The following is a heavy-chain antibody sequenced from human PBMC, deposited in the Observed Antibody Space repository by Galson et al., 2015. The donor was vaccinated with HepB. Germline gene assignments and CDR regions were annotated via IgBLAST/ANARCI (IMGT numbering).Heavy chain of an antibody. D-gene: IGHD1-26*01. J-gene: IGHJ6*02. CDR1: GGTFSSYA. CDR2: IIPIFGTA. CDR3: ARGHYPEYYYYGMDV. Sequence: SVKVSCKASGGTFSSYAISWVRQAPGQGLEWMGGIIPIFGTANYAQKFQGRVTITADESTSTAYMELSSLRSEDTAVYYCARGHYPEYYYYGMDVWGQGTTVTVSS. V-gene: IGHV1-69*13.